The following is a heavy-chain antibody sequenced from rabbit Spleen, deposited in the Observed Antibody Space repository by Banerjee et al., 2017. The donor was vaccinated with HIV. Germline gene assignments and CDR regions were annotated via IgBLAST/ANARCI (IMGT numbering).Heavy chain of an antibody. CDR1: GFSFNSGYD. CDR3: ARDLAAVIGWNFNL. Sequence: QSLEESGGGLVKPGASLTLTCKASGFSFNSGYDMYWVRQAPGKGLEWIACTWVESSDSAFYASWATGRFTISKTSSTTVTLQMTSLTAADTATYFCARDLAAVIGWNFNLWGPGTLVTVS. D-gene: IGHD1-1*01. J-gene: IGHJ4*01. V-gene: IGHV1S40*01. CDR2: TWVESSDSA.